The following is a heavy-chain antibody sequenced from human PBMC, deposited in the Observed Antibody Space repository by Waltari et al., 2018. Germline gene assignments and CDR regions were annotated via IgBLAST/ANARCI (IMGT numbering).Heavy chain of an antibody. Sequence: QVQLVQPGAAVKKSGASVKVSCKASGYTFTGYYMHWVRQAPGQGLEWMGRINPNSGGANYAQKFQGRVTMTRDTSISTAYMELSRLRSDDTAVYYCASLSLIVGATLEYWGQGTLVTVSS. J-gene: IGHJ4*02. CDR2: INPNSGGA. D-gene: IGHD1-26*01. CDR3: ASLSLIVGATLEY. CDR1: GYTFTGYY. V-gene: IGHV1-2*06.